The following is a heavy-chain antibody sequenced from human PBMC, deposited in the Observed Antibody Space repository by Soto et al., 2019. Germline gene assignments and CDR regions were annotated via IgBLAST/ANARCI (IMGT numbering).Heavy chain of an antibody. CDR2: IRSKANSYAT. Sequence: EVQLVESGGGLVQPGGSLKLSCAASGFTFSGSAMHWVRQASGKGLEWVGRIRSKANSYATAYAASVKGRFTISRDDSKNTGYLQMNSLKTEDTAVYYCTTRITIFGVATDYWGQGTLVTVSS. J-gene: IGHJ4*02. CDR1: GFTFSGSA. D-gene: IGHD3-3*01. V-gene: IGHV3-73*01. CDR3: TTRITIFGVATDY.